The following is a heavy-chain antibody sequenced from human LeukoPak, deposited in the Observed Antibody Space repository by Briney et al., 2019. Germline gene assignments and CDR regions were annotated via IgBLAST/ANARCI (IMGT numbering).Heavy chain of an antibody. CDR2: INHSGTT. CDR3: AREDYCSGGICYPMKFDY. J-gene: IGHJ4*02. D-gene: IGHD2-15*01. Sequence: SSETLSLTCAVYGGSFSGYYWSWIRQPPGKGLEWIGEINHSGTTNYSPSLKSRVTISVDTSKNQFSLNVSSVTAADTAVYYCAREDYCSGGICYPMKFDYWGQGTLATVSS. V-gene: IGHV4-34*01. CDR1: GGSFSGYY.